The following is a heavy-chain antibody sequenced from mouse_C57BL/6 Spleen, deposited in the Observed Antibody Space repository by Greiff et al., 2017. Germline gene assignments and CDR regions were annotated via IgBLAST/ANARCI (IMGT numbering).Heavy chain of an antibody. CDR3: ERREKDGNDYFDY. D-gene: IGHD2-1*01. Sequence: VQLQQSGAELVKPGASVKMSCKASGSTFTTYPIEWMKQNHGKSLEWIGNFHPYNDDTKYNEKFKGKATLTVEKSSSTVYLELSRLTTDDAAVYYCERREKDGNDYFDYWGQGTTLTVSS. CDR2: FHPYNDDT. J-gene: IGHJ2*01. CDR1: GSTFTTYP. V-gene: IGHV1-47*01.